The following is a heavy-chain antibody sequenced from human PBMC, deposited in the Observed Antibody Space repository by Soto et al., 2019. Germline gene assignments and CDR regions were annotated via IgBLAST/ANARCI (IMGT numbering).Heavy chain of an antibody. D-gene: IGHD2-15*01. CDR1: GYSISSGYY. CDR3: ASSQSIRSFDY. Sequence: SETLSLTCAVSGYSISSGYYWGWIRQPPGKGLEWIGSIYHSGSTYYNPSLKSRVTISVDTSKNQFSLKLSSVTAADTAVYYCASSQSIRSFDYCGQGTLASVSS. J-gene: IGHJ4*02. CDR2: IYHSGST. V-gene: IGHV4-38-2*01.